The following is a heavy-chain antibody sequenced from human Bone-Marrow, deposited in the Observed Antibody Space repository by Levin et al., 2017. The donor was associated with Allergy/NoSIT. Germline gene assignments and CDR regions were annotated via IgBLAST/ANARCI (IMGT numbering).Heavy chain of an antibody. CDR1: GDTFSTNA. CDR2: INPIFAVG. J-gene: IGHJ6*02. D-gene: IGHD4/OR15-4a*01. Sequence: KISCKTSGDTFSTNAISWVRQVPGQGLEWIGEINPIFAVGTYAQKFRGRVTITADQSTGTAYMDLNSLTSEDTAVYYCARRRVPPSTPLFYGLDVWGQGTTVTVAS. CDR3: ARRRVPPSTPLFYGLDV. V-gene: IGHV1-69*17.